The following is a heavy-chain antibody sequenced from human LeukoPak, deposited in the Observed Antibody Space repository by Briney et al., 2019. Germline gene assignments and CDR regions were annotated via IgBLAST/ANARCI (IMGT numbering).Heavy chain of an antibody. CDR2: IYPGDSDT. J-gene: IGHJ6*02. CDR3: ARHVAYDSSGYYSSYYYYGMDV. V-gene: IGHV5-51*01. CDR1: GYSFTSYW. D-gene: IGHD3-22*01. Sequence: GESLKISCKGSGYSFTSYWIGWVRQMPGKGLEWMGIIYPGDSDTRYNPSFQGQVTISADKSISTAYLQWSSLKASDTAMYYCARHVAYDSSGYYSSYYYYGMDVWGQGTTVTVSS.